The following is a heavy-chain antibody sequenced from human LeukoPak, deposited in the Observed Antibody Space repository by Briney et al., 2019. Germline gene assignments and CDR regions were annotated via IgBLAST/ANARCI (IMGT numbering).Heavy chain of an antibody. V-gene: IGHV3-21*01. CDR3: ARCPNYYDSSGYYEFDS. Sequence: GGSLRLSCAASGFTFSSYSMNWVRQAPGKGLEWVSSISSSNTYIYYADSVKGRFTISRDNAKNSLYLQMNSLRAEDTALYYCARCPNYYDSSGYYEFDSWGQGTLVTVSS. J-gene: IGHJ4*02. CDR2: ISSSNTYI. CDR1: GFTFSSYS. D-gene: IGHD3-22*01.